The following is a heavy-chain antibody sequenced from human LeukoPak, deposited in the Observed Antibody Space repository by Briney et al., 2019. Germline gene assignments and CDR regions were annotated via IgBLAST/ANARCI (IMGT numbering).Heavy chain of an antibody. CDR3: AREPAAALLMDV. J-gene: IGHJ6*03. Sequence: PSETLSLTCTVSGGSISSYYWSWIRQPPGRGLEWIGYIYYSGSTNYNPSLKSRVTISLDTSKNQFSLKLRSVTAADTAVYYCAREPAAALLMDVWGKGTTVTVSS. D-gene: IGHD6-13*01. V-gene: IGHV4-59*01. CDR1: GGSISSYY. CDR2: IYYSGST.